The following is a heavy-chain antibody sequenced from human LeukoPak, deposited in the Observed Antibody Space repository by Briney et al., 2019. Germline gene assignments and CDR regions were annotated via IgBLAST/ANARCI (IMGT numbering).Heavy chain of an antibody. CDR3: ARVLHKRNYDSTTYYGY. CDR2: ISSSSSTI. J-gene: IGHJ4*02. V-gene: IGHV3-48*01. D-gene: IGHD3-22*01. Sequence: PGGSLRLSCAASGFTFSSYSMNWVRQAPGKGLEWVSYISSSSSTIYYADSVKGRFTISRDNAKNSLYLQMNSLRAEDTAVYYCARVLHKRNYDSTTYYGYWGQGTLATVSS. CDR1: GFTFSSYS.